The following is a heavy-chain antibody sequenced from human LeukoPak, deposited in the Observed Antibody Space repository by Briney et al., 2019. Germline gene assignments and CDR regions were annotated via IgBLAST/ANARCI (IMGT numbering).Heavy chain of an antibody. CDR1: GGSISSGGYS. D-gene: IGHD5-18*01. V-gene: IGHV4-30-2*01. CDR2: IYHSGST. CDR3: ARASYPGYSYGT. J-gene: IGHJ5*02. Sequence: SETLSLTCAVSGGSISSGGYSWSWIRQPPGKGLEWIGYIYHSGSTYYNPSLKSRVTISVDRSKNQFSLKLSSVTAADTAVYYCARASYPGYSYGTWGQGTLVTVSS.